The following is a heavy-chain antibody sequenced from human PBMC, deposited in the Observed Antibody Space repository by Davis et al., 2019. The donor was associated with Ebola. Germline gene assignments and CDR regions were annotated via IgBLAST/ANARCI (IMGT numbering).Heavy chain of an antibody. J-gene: IGHJ3*02. D-gene: IGHD6-19*01. CDR3: ARAFIAVAGTDAFDI. CDR1: GYSFTSYW. CDR2: IDPSDSYT. V-gene: IGHV5-10-1*01. Sequence: GESLKISCKGSGYSFTSYWISWVRQLPGKGLEWMGRIDPSDSYTNYSPSFQGHVTISADKSISTAYLQWSSLKASDTAMYYCARAFIAVAGTDAFDIWGQGTMVTVSS.